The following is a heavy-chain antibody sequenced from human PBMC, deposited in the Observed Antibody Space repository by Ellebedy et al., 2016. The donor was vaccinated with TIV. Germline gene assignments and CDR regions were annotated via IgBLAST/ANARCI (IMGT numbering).Heavy chain of an antibody. CDR2: IYPYNGDT. CDR3: ARDGSGWLFDY. D-gene: IGHD6-19*01. J-gene: IGHJ4*02. V-gene: IGHV1-2*02. CDR1: GYTFTAYH. Sequence: ASVKVSCKASGYTFTAYHIHWVRQAPGQGLEWMGWIYPYNGDTNYAQKFQGRVTITRYTSASTAYMELSSLRSEDTAVYYCARDGSGWLFDYWGQGTLVTVSS.